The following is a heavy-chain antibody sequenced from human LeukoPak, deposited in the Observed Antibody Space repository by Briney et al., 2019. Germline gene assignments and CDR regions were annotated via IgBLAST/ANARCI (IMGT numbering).Heavy chain of an antibody. Sequence: SETLSLTCTVSGGSISSNSYYWGWIRQPPGKGLEWIGSIYYSGSTYYNPSLKSRVTISVDTSKNQFSLKLSSVTAADTAVYYCARDVWFGAGRTFDYWGQGTLVTVSS. D-gene: IGHD3-10*01. J-gene: IGHJ4*02. V-gene: IGHV4-39*07. CDR1: GGSISSNSYY. CDR2: IYYSGST. CDR3: ARDVWFGAGRTFDY.